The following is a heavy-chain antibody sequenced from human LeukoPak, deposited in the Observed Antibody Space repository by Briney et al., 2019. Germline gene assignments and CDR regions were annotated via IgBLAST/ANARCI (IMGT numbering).Heavy chain of an antibody. CDR2: ISAYNGNT. V-gene: IGHV1-18*01. J-gene: IGHJ5*02. CDR3: ARDQYQLLLEPNWFDP. CDR1: GYTFTSYG. D-gene: IGHD2-2*01. Sequence: ASVKVSCKASGYTFTSYGISWVRQAPGQGLEWMGWISAYNGNTNYAQKLQGRVTMTTDTSTSTAYMELRSLRSDDTAVYYCARDQYQLLLEPNWFDPWGQGTLVTVSS.